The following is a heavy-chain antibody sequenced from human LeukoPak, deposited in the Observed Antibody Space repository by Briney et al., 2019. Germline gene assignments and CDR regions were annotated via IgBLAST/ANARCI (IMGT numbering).Heavy chain of an antibody. J-gene: IGHJ6*04. Sequence: AGGSLRLSCAASGFTFSSYEMNWVRQAPGKGLEWVSYISNSGSTIYYADSVKGRFTISRDNAKNSLYLQMNSLRAEDTAVYYCARLYGDYDYYYYYGMDVWGKGTTVTVSS. CDR1: GFTFSSYE. CDR2: ISNSGSTI. D-gene: IGHD4-17*01. V-gene: IGHV3-48*03. CDR3: ARLYGDYDYYYYYGMDV.